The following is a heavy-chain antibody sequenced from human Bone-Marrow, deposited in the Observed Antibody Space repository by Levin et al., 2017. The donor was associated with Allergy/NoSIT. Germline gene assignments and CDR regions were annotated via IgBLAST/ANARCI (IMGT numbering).Heavy chain of an antibody. CDR1: GFTFSSYG. J-gene: IGHJ4*02. CDR3: AKDHEWGYGYQFDN. CDR2: ISYDGNNK. Sequence: GESLKISCAASGFTFSSYGMHWVRQAPGKGLEWVAVISYDGNNKHYGDSVKGRLTISRDNSKNTLYLQMNSLRDEDTAVYYSAKDHEWGYGYQFDNWGQGTLVTVSS. V-gene: IGHV3-30*18. D-gene: IGHD5-18*01.